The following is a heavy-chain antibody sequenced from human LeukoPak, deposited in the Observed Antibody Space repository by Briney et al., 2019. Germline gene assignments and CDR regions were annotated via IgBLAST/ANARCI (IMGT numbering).Heavy chain of an antibody. CDR2: IYTSGST. J-gene: IGHJ5*02. V-gene: IGHV4-61*02. CDR1: GDSINSNNYY. CDR3: ARDSSSTFGDAEHWFDP. D-gene: IGHD6-6*01. Sequence: PSETLSLTCTVSGDSINSNNYYWSWIRQPAGKGLEWIGRIYTSGSTTYNPSLKSRVTMSVDTSKSQFSLNLMSVTAADTAVYYCARDSSSTFGDAEHWFDPWGQGTLVTVSS.